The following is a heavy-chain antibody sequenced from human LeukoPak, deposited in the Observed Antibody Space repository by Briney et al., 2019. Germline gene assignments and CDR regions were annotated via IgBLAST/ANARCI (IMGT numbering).Heavy chain of an antibody. CDR2: IYYSGST. CDR1: GGSISSYY. CDR3: ARSPVGATLLPDY. V-gene: IGHV4-59*01. D-gene: IGHD1-26*01. J-gene: IGHJ4*02. Sequence: PSETLSLTCTVSGGSISSYYWSWIRQPPGKGLEWIGYIYYSGSTNYNPSLKSRVTISVDTSKNQFSLKLSSVTAADTAVYYCARSPVGATLLPDYWGQGTLVTVSS.